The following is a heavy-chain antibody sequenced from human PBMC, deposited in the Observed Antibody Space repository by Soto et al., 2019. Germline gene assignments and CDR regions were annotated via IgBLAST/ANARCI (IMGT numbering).Heavy chain of an antibody. CDR1: GYTFTSYY. D-gene: IGHD5-12*01. Sequence: QVQLVQSGAEVKKPGASVKVSCKASGYTFTSYYMHWVRQAPGQGLEWMGIINPSGGSTSYAQKCQATVAMTREGATSTVYMEPDSRRSEDTAGYYCAREAVSGSDRYFDCWGQGPLVTVSS. J-gene: IGHJ4*02. V-gene: IGHV1-46*03. CDR2: INPSGGST. CDR3: AREAVSGSDRYFDC.